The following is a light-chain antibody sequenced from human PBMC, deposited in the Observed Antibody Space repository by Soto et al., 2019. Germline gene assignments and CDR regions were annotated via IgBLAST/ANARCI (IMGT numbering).Light chain of an antibody. CDR2: KAS. CDR3: QQYNSYWT. J-gene: IGKJ1*01. V-gene: IGKV1-5*03. Sequence: DIQMTQSPSTLSASVGDRVTITCRASQSISYWLAWYQQKPGKAPKLLIYKASSLQSGVPSRFSGSGSGSEFTLTISSLQPDDFATYYCQQYNSYWTFGQGTKVDI. CDR1: QSISYW.